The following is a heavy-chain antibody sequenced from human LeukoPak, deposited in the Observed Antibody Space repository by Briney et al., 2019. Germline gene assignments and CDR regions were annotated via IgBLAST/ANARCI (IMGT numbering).Heavy chain of an antibody. CDR1: GGSISSGGYY. Sequence: SETLSLTCTVSGGSISSGGYYWSWIRQHPGKGLEWIGYIYYSGSTYYNPSLKSRVTISVDTSKNQFSLKLSSVTAADTAVYYCARAQVDYNNGPGSQGYYSYGMDVWGQGTTVTVSS. V-gene: IGHV4-31*03. D-gene: IGHD4-11*01. CDR3: ARAQVDYNNGPGSQGYYSYGMDV. J-gene: IGHJ6*02. CDR2: IYYSGST.